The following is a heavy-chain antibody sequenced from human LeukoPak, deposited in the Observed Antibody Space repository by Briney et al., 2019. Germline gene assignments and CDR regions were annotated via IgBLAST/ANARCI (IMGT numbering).Heavy chain of an antibody. J-gene: IGHJ6*02. V-gene: IGHV4-59*01. CDR2: IYYSGST. D-gene: IGHD2-2*02. CDR3: ARDRYPSMDV. Sequence: PSETLSLTCTVSGCSISNYYWSWIRQPPGKGLEWIGYIYYSGSTNYNPSLKSRVTISVDTSKNQFSLKLSSVTAADTAVYYCARDRYPSMDVWGQGTTVTVSS. CDR1: GCSISNYY.